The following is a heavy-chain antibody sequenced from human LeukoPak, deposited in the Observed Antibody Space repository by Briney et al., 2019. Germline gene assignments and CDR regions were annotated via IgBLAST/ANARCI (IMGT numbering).Heavy chain of an antibody. CDR1: GGSIGGGGHY. D-gene: IGHD2-21*01. Sequence: SETLSLTCTVSGGSIGGGGHYWSWIRQPAGKGLEWIGRIYATGSTRYNPSLGSRLTISVDTSKNQVSLELSSVTDADTGVYYCARVLIDTQQVGIHHYFDSWGLGTLVTVSS. J-gene: IGHJ4*02. CDR2: IYATGST. V-gene: IGHV4-61*02. CDR3: ARVLIDTQQVGIHHYFDS.